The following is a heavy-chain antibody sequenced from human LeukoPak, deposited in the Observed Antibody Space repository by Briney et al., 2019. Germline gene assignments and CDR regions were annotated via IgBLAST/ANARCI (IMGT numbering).Heavy chain of an antibody. J-gene: IGHJ3*02. V-gene: IGHV3-23*01. Sequence: GSLRLSCAASGFTFSSYAMSWVRQAPGKGLEWVSAISGSGGSTYYADSVEGRFTISRDNSKNTLYLQMNSLRAEDTAVYYCAKGDRYCSGGSCYSGDAFDIWGQGTMVTVSS. CDR3: AKGDRYCSGGSCYSGDAFDI. CDR1: GFTFSSYA. D-gene: IGHD2-15*01. CDR2: ISGSGGST.